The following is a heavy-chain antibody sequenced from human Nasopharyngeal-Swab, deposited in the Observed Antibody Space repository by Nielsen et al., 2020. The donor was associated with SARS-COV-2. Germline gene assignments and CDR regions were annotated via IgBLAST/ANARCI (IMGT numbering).Heavy chain of an antibody. CDR2: IIPILGIA. V-gene: IGHV1-69*04. Sequence: AVKVSCKASGGTFSSYAISWVRQAPGQGREWMGRIIPILGIANYAQKFQGRVTITADKSTSTAYMELSSLRSEDTAVYYCARDVGFGELLSPYYFDYWGQGTLVTVSS. J-gene: IGHJ4*02. CDR3: ARDVGFGELLSPYYFDY. D-gene: IGHD3-10*01. CDR1: GGTFSSYA.